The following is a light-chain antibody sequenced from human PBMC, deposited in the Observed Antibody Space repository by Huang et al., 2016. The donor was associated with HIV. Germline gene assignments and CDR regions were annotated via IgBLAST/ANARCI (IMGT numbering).Light chain of an antibody. CDR3: QQTYSTAIT. CDR2: AAS. J-gene: IGKJ5*01. CDR1: QRISTY. V-gene: IGKV1-39*01. Sequence: DIQMTQSPSSLSASVGDRVTITCRASQRISTYLNWYQQKPGKAPKLLSFAASTLQSGVPSRFSGSGSGTDFTLTISSLQPEDFATYYCQQTYSTAITFGQGTRLEIK.